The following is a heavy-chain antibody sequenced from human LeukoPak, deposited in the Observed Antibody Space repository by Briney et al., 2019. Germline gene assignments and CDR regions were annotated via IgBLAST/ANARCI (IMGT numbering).Heavy chain of an antibody. D-gene: IGHD6-19*01. Sequence: QPGGSLRLSCAASGFTFSSYAMSWVRQAPGKGLKWVSTINDNGDGTYYADSVKGRFTISRDNSKNTLYLQMNSLRAEDTAVYYCARLDSSGFYYFDYWGQGTLVTVSS. CDR3: ARLDSSGFYYFDY. CDR1: GFTFSSYA. J-gene: IGHJ4*02. CDR2: INDNGDGT. V-gene: IGHV3-23*01.